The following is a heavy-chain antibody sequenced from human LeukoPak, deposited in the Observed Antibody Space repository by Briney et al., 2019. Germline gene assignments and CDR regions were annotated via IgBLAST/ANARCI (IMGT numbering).Heavy chain of an antibody. CDR2: ISSSSSYI. J-gene: IGHJ5*02. V-gene: IGHV3-21*01. Sequence: PGGSLRLSCAASGSTFSSYSMNWVRQAPGKGLEWVSSISSSSSYIYYADSVKGRFTISRDNAKNSLYLQMNSLRAEDTAVYYCARDKRDNWFDPWGQGTLVTVSS. CDR3: ARDKRDNWFDP. CDR1: GSTFSSYS.